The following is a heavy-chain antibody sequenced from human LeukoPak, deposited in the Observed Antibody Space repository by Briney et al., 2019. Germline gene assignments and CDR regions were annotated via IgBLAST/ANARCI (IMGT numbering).Heavy chain of an antibody. CDR3: ARGGVVVVPATPGDYYYMDV. Sequence: GASVKVSCKASGGTFSSYAISWVRQAPGQGLEWMGGIIPIFGTANYAQKFQGRVTITTDESTSTAYMELSSLRSEDTAVYYCARGGVVVVPATPGDYYYMDVWGKGTTVTVSS. CDR2: IIPIFGTA. D-gene: IGHD2-2*01. V-gene: IGHV1-69*05. J-gene: IGHJ6*03. CDR1: GGTFSSYA.